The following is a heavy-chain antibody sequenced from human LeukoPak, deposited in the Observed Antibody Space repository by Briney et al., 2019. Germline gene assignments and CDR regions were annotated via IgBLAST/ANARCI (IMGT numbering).Heavy chain of an antibody. CDR1: GYTFTGYY. D-gene: IGHD3-10*01. CDR2: INPNSGGT. Sequence: ASVKVSCKASGYTFTGYYMHWVRQAPGQGLEWMGWINPNSGGTNYAQKFQGRVTMTRDTSISTAYMQLSSLRSEDTAVYYCAREGEPLWFGELALDYWGQGTLVTVSS. CDR3: AREGEPLWFGELALDY. J-gene: IGHJ4*02. V-gene: IGHV1-2*02.